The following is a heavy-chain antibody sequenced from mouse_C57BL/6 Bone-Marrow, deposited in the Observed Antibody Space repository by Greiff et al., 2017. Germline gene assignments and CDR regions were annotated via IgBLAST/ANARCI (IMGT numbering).Heavy chain of an antibody. J-gene: IGHJ2*01. D-gene: IGHD2-5*01. CDR1: GFNIKDDY. V-gene: IGHV14-4*01. CDR2: IDPENGDT. CDR3: TTIYSNYPFDY. Sequence: EVQLQQSGAELVRPGASVKLSCTASGFNIKDDYMHWVKQRPEQGLEWIGWIDPENGDTEYASKFQGKATITADTSSNTAYLQLSSLTSEYTAVYYCTTIYSNYPFDYWGQGTTRTVSS.